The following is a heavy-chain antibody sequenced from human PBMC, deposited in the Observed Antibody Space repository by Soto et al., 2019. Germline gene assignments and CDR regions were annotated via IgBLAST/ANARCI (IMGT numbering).Heavy chain of an antibody. CDR3: AKGRDSSSSSWFDP. CDR2: ISWNSGSI. D-gene: IGHD6-6*01. Sequence: EVQLVESGGGLVQPGRSLTLSCAASGFTLDDYAMHWVRQAPGKGLEWVSGISWNSGSIGYADSVQGRFTISRDNAKNSLDLQMNSLRTEDTAFYYCAKGRDSSSSSWFDPWGQGTLVTVSS. V-gene: IGHV3-9*01. CDR1: GFTLDDYA. J-gene: IGHJ5*02.